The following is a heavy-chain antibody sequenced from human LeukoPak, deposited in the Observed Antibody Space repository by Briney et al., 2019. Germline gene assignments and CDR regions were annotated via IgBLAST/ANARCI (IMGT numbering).Heavy chain of an antibody. CDR1: GGTFSNYA. D-gene: IGHD2-2*01. Sequence: ASVKVSCKASGGTFSNYAISWVRQAPGQGLEWMGGIIPIFGTANYAQKFQGRVTITADESTSTAYMELSRLRSDDTAVYYCARDGVVPAALFGYFDYWGQGTLVTVSS. V-gene: IGHV1-69*13. CDR2: IIPIFGTA. CDR3: ARDGVVPAALFGYFDY. J-gene: IGHJ4*02.